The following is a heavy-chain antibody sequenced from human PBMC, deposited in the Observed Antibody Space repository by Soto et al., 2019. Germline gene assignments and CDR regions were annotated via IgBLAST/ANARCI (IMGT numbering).Heavy chain of an antibody. CDR2: ISSSSAYV. V-gene: IGHV3-21*02. J-gene: IGHJ4*02. CDR1: GFTFTSFT. Sequence: EVRLVESGGGLVKPGGSLRLSCVASGFTFTSFTMNWVRQAPGKGLVWVSSISSSSAYVHYAASVKGRFTISRDNAKDSLFLQMNSLRVDYSAVYYCARDGLTFGGDWGQGTLVAVSS. D-gene: IGHD3-16*01. CDR3: ARDGLTFGGD.